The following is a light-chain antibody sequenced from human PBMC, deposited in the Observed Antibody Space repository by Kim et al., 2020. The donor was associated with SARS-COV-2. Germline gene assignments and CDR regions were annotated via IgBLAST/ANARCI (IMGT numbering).Light chain of an antibody. Sequence: RQTATRTCTGNSHNVDYQGAAWLQQHQGHPPKPLSYRNNNRPSGISERFSASRSGNTASLTITGLQPEDEADYYCSAWDSSLSAWVFGGGTQLTVL. J-gene: IGLJ3*02. V-gene: IGLV10-54*01. CDR3: SAWDSSLSAWV. CDR1: SHNVDYQG. CDR2: RNN.